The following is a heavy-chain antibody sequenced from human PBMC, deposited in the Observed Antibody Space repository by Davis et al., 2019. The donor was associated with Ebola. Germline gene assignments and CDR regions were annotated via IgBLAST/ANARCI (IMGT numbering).Heavy chain of an antibody. CDR1: GYNFTSYW. V-gene: IGHV5-51*01. CDR3: ARHRTMIVLDGMDV. CDR2: IYPGDSDT. D-gene: IGHD3-22*01. J-gene: IGHJ6*02. Sequence: GGSLRLSCKGSGYNFTSYWIGWVRQMPGKGLEWMGIIYPGDSDTRYSPSFQGQVTISADKSISTAYLQWSSLKASDTAMYYCARHRTMIVLDGMDVWGQGTTVTVSS.